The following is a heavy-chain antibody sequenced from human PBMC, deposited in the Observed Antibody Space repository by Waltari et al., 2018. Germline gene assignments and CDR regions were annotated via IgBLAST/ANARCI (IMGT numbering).Heavy chain of an antibody. V-gene: IGHV3-23*01. Sequence: EVQLLESGGGLVQPGGSLRLSCAASGFTFSSYAMSWVRQAPGKGLEWVSAISGSGGSTYYADSVKGRFTISRDNSKNTLYLQMNSLRAEDTAVYYCASQGLLNSGDRYYYYMDVWGQGTLVTVSS. CDR2: ISGSGGST. CDR3: ASQGLLNSGDRYYYYMDV. CDR1: GFTFSSYA. D-gene: IGHD6-19*01. J-gene: IGHJ6*03.